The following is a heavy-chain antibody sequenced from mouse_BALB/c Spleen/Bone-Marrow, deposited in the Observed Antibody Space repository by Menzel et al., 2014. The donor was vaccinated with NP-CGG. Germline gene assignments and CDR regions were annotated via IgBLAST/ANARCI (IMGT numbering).Heavy chain of an antibody. CDR2: ISGGGSYT. V-gene: IGHV5-9-2*01. D-gene: IGHD2-4*01. CDR1: GFTFNSYG. J-gene: IGHJ3*01. Sequence: EVQGVESGGGLVKSGGSLKLSCAASGFTFNSYGMSWVRQTPEKRLEWVATISGGGSYTFYPDSVKGRFTISRDNAKNNLCLQLSSLRSEDTDLYYCARHAYYDQTEVSFVYWGQGTLVTVSA. CDR3: ARHAYYDQTEVSFVY.